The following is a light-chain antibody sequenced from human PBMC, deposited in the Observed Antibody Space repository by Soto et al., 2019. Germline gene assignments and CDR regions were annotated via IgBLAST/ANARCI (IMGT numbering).Light chain of an antibody. CDR2: VAS. V-gene: IGKV3-20*01. Sequence: EIVLTQSPGTLYLSPGERATLSCKASQSISSSFLAWYQQKPGQAPRLLXYVASTRATGIPARFSGSGSGTDFTLTISRLEPEDFAVYYCQQYGSSPITFGQGTRLEIK. CDR1: QSISSSF. J-gene: IGKJ5*01. CDR3: QQYGSSPIT.